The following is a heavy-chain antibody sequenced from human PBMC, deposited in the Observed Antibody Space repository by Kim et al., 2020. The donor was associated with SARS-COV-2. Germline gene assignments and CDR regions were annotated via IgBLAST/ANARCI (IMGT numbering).Heavy chain of an antibody. CDR3: VAGIGSRSFDH. CDR2: ISYDGSHI. J-gene: IGHJ4*02. D-gene: IGHD3-10*01. Sequence: GGSLRLSCAASGFTFSSHALHWVRQAPGKGLEWVALISYDGSHISYPDSVKGRFIISRDNTKSTLYLQMNSLRPEDTAVYYCVAGIGSRSFDHWGQGTLVTVSS. CDR1: GFTFSSHA. V-gene: IGHV3-30*04.